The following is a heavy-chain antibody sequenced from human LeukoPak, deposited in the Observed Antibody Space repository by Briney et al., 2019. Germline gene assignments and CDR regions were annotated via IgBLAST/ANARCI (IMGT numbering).Heavy chain of an antibody. Sequence: ASVKVSCKASGYTFTSYDINWVRQATGQGLEWMGWMNPNSGNTGYAQKFQGRVTMTRNTSISTAYMELSSLRSEDTAVYYCARGLKEYEGTYYDFWSGYLPNAFDIWGQGTMVTVSS. CDR2: MNPNSGNT. CDR3: ARGLKEYEGTYYDFWSGYLPNAFDI. J-gene: IGHJ3*02. CDR1: GYTFTSYD. V-gene: IGHV1-8*01. D-gene: IGHD3-3*01.